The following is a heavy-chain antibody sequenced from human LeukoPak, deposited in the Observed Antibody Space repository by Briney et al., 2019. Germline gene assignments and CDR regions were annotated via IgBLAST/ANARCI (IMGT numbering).Heavy chain of an antibody. V-gene: IGHV3-30*04. Sequence: GGSLRLSCAASGFTSSSYAMHWVRQAPGKGLEWVAVISYDGSNKYYADSVKGRFTISRDNSKNTLYLQMNSLRAEDTAVYYCARVMGRYCSSTSCYVDYWGQGTLVTVSS. D-gene: IGHD2-2*01. J-gene: IGHJ4*02. CDR2: ISYDGSNK. CDR1: GFTSSSYA. CDR3: ARVMGRYCSSTSCYVDY.